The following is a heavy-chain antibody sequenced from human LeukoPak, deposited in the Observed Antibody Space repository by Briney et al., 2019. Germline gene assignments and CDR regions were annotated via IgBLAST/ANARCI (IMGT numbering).Heavy chain of an antibody. Sequence: SETLSLTCTVSGGSVSSGRYYWSWIRQPPGKGLEWIGNIFHSGSTKYNPSLKSRVTISLDTSKIQFSLKLTSVTAADTAVYYCARVGGGNYYYYGMDVWGQGTTVTVSS. V-gene: IGHV4-61*01. CDR3: ARVGGGNYYYYGMDV. CDR2: IFHSGST. D-gene: IGHD2-15*01. CDR1: GGSVSSGRYY. J-gene: IGHJ6*02.